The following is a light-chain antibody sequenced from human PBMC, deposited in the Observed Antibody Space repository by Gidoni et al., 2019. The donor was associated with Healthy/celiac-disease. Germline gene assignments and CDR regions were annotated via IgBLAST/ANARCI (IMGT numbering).Light chain of an antibody. CDR2: AAS. V-gene: IGKV1-39*01. CDR3: QQSYSTLLT. Sequence: DIQMTQSPSSLSASVGDRVTITCRASQSISSYLNWYQQKPGKAPKLLIYAASSLQSGVPSRFSGSGSGTDFTLTISSLQPEDFAPYYCQQSYSTLLTFGGXTKVEI. J-gene: IGKJ4*01. CDR1: QSISSY.